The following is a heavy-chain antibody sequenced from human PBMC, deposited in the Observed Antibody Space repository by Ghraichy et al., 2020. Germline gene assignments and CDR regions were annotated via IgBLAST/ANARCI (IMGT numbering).Heavy chain of an antibody. CDR2: IYYSGST. CDR3: ARAPEYYYYGMDV. Sequence: SETLSLTCTVSGGSISSGDYYWSWIRQPPGKGLEWIGYIYYSGSTYYNPSLKSRVTISVDTSKNQFSLKLSSVTAADTAVYYCARAPEYYYYGMDVWGQGTTVTVSS. CDR1: GGSISSGDYY. J-gene: IGHJ6*02. V-gene: IGHV4-30-4*01.